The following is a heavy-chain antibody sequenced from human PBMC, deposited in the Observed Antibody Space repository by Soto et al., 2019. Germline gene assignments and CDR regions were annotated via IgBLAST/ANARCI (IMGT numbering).Heavy chain of an antibody. V-gene: IGHV3-49*03. D-gene: IGHD4-17*01. Sequence: PGGSLRLSCTASGFTFGDYAMSWFRQAPGKGLEWVGFIRSKAYGGTTEYAASVKGRFTISRDDSKSIAYLQMNSLKTEDTAVYYCTPAEREYGIDTFDIWGQGTMVTVSS. CDR2: IRSKAYGGTT. J-gene: IGHJ3*02. CDR1: GFTFGDYA. CDR3: TPAEREYGIDTFDI.